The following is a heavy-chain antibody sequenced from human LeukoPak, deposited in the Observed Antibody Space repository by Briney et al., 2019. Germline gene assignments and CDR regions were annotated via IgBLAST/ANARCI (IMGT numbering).Heavy chain of an antibody. CDR3: ARSWGSSWFFDY. Sequence: GGSLRLSCAASGFTFRSYGMHWVRQAPGKGLEWVTFVRDDGSIKNYADSMKGRFTISRDNSKNTLYLQMNSLRADDTAVYYCARSWGSSWFFDYWGQGTLVTVSS. D-gene: IGHD6-13*01. V-gene: IGHV3-30*02. CDR1: GFTFRSYG. J-gene: IGHJ4*02. CDR2: VRDDGSIK.